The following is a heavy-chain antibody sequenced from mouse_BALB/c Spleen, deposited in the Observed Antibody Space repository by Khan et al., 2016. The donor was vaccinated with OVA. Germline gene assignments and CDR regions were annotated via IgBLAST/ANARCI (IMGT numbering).Heavy chain of an antibody. V-gene: IGHV1-22*01. CDR2: IDPKNGVT. Sequence: VQLQQSGPELVKPGASVKMSCKTSGYTFTEYTLHWVKQSPGKSLEWIGVIDPKNGVTSYNQKFKGKATLTVDKSSSTAYMEFRSLTSEDSAVYYGARDAGRYWGQGTSVTVSS. CDR1: GYTFTEYT. D-gene: IGHD3-3*01. CDR3: ARDAGRY. J-gene: IGHJ4*01.